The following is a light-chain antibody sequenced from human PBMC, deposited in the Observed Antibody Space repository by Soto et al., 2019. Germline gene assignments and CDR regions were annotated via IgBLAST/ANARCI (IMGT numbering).Light chain of an antibody. CDR3: QQYNDWPPIT. CDR2: HAS. V-gene: IGKV3-15*01. CDR1: QSVTRN. J-gene: IGKJ5*01. Sequence: EIVLTQSPVILSVSPGESATLSCRASQSVTRNLAWYQQIPGQAPRLLVYHASVRATGLPARFSGSGSGTEFSLTISNLQSEDFAVYFCQQYNDWPPITFGQGTRLEIK.